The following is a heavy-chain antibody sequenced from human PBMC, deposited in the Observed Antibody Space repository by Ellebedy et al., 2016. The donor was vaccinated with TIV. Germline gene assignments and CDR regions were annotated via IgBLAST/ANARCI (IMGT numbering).Heavy chain of an antibody. D-gene: IGHD1-26*01. CDR3: ARALGTTILFYFDY. CDR1: DGSISSYY. V-gene: IGHV4-59*01. Sequence: MPSETLSLTCTIPDGSISSYYWSWIGQSPGKGLEWIGSIRYGGTTHYNPSLKSRVTTSIDMSKNQFSLKLNSVTAADTAVYYCARALGTTILFYFDYWGQGTLVTVSS. J-gene: IGHJ4*02. CDR2: IRYGGTT.